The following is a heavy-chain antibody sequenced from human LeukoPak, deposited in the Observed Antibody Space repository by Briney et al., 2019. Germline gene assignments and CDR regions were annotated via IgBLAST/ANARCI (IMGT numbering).Heavy chain of an antibody. Sequence: GGSLRLSCSASGFPFSSYAMHWVHQSPGKGLEYVSAISDSGGSTYYADSVKGRFTISRDNSKNTLYLQMSSLRAEDTAVYFCVRGYSFGPYGMDVWGQGTTVTVSS. V-gene: IGHV3-64D*09. CDR1: GFPFSSYA. D-gene: IGHD2-15*01. CDR3: VRGYSFGPYGMDV. CDR2: ISDSGGST. J-gene: IGHJ6*02.